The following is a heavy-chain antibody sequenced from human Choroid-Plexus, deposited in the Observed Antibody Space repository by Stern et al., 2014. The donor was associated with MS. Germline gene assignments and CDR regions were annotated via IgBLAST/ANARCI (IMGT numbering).Heavy chain of an antibody. D-gene: IGHD6-13*01. Sequence: VQLVESEAEVKKPGASVKVSCKASGYTLTAYYMHWVRQAPGQGLEWMGWINPSSGGTNYAQKFQGRVTMTRDTSISTAYMGLSSLTSDDTAVYYCVRDASRYSSSWYFDSWGQGTLVTVSS. V-gene: IGHV1-2*02. CDR3: VRDASRYSSSWYFDS. CDR2: INPSSGGT. CDR1: GYTLTAYY. J-gene: IGHJ4*02.